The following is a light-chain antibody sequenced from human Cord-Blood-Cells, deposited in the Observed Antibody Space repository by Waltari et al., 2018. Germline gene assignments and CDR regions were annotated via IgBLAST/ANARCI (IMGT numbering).Light chain of an antibody. J-gene: IGLJ2*01. CDR2: EGS. CDR3: CSYAGSSTYVV. CDR1: RSDVGSSNL. Sequence: SALTQPASVSGTPGQSITISCPGTRSDVGSSNLVSSYQQHPGKAPKRMIYEGSKRPSGFSNRFAGSKSGNTASLTISGLQAEDEADYYCCSYAGSSTYVVFGGGTKLTVL. V-gene: IGLV2-23*01.